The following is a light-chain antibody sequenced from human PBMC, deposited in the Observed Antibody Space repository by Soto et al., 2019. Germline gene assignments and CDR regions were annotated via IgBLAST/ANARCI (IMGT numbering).Light chain of an antibody. Sequence: ELLLTQSPGTLSLSPGERATLSCRASQSVSSSYLAWYQQKPGQAPRLLIYGASSRATGIQDRFSGSGSGTDFTLTIRRLEPEDFAVYYCKQYGSSRTFGRGTKVDIK. V-gene: IGKV3-20*01. J-gene: IGKJ1*01. CDR1: QSVSSSY. CDR3: KQYGSSRT. CDR2: GAS.